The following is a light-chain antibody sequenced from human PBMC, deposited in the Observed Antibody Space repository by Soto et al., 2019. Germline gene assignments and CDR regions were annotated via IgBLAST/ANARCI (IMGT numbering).Light chain of an antibody. V-gene: IGLV7-46*01. J-gene: IGLJ3*02. CDR1: TGDVTSTHY. CDR2: DTS. Sequence: QAVVTQEPSLTVSPGGTVTLTCGSSTGDVTSTHYPSCIQQKPGHAPKTLNNDTSNKYSWTPARFSGSLLGGKAVLILSGAQPEDEADYCCFLSYSVTNWVFGGGTKLTVL. CDR3: FLSYSVTNWV.